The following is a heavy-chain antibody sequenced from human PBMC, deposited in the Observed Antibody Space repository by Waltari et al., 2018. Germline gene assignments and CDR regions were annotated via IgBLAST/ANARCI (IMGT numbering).Heavy chain of an antibody. V-gene: IGHV3-30*02. J-gene: IGHJ4*02. D-gene: IGHD6-19*01. CDR3: AKDIRNGWYADY. Sequence: QVQLAESGGGMVQPGRSLRLSCAASGFTFSSYAIHWVRQAPGKGLEWVAFIRHDRSSEHYGESVKGRFIISTENFKNTLYLQMNSLRIEDTGIYYCAKDIRNGWYADYLGQGTLVTVSS. CDR1: GFTFSSYA. CDR2: IRHDRSSE.